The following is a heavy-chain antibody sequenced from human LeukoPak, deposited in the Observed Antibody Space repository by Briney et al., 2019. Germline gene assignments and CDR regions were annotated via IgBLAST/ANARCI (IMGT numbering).Heavy chain of an antibody. V-gene: IGHV3-48*01. D-gene: IGHD6-13*01. CDR1: GFTFSTYS. J-gene: IGHJ5*02. CDR3: AKDLQYSSSGGFDP. Sequence: GGSLRLSCAASGFTFSTYSMNWVRQAPGKGLEWVSYIGTSGLIYYADSVKGRFTISRDNAKNSLYLQMNSLRAEDTAVYFCAKDLQYSSSGGFDPWGQGTLVTVSS. CDR2: IGTSGLI.